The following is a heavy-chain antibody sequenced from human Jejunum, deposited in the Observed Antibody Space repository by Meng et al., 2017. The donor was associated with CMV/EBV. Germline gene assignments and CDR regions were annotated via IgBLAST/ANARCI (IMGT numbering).Heavy chain of an antibody. J-gene: IGHJ4*02. CDR2: INHSGII. V-gene: IGHV4-34*01. CDR1: GGSFDIYY. CDR3: ARGRPGGFLYYFDY. Sequence: VYGGSFDIYYWSWIRQDPGKGLEWIGEINHSGIINHNTSLKSRVTLSVDTSKNQLSLRVSSVTAADTAVYYCARGRPGGFLYYFDYWGQGALVTVSS. D-gene: IGHD4-23*01.